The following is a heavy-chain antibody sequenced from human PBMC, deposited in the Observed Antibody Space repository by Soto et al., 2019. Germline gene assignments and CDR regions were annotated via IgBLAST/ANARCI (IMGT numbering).Heavy chain of an antibody. CDR2: ISGSGGRT. J-gene: IGHJ5*02. CDR1: GFTFSSYA. Sequence: PGGSQRLSCAASGFTFSSYAMSWVRQAPGKGLEWVSDISGSGGRTYYADSVKSRFTISRDNSKNTLYLQMNSLRAEDTAVYYCAKRPGPDSSSWYVEWFEPWGQGTLVPVCS. V-gene: IGHV3-23*01. D-gene: IGHD6-13*01. CDR3: AKRPGPDSSSWYVEWFEP.